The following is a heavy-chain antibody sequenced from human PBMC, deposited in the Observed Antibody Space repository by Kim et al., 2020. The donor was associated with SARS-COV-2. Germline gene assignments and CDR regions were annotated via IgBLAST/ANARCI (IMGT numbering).Heavy chain of an antibody. CDR3: ARSLYYDRSGYYYYFDN. V-gene: IGHV3-53*01. Sequence: GGSLRLSCAFSGFTVSFNYMSWVRQAPGKGLEWVSVIYNGVGTDYADFVKGRFTISRDNSKNTLYLQMNSLRAEDTAVYYCARSLYYDRSGYYYYFDNWGQGTQVTVSS. CDR2: IYNGVGT. J-gene: IGHJ4*02. CDR1: GFTVSFNY. D-gene: IGHD3-22*01.